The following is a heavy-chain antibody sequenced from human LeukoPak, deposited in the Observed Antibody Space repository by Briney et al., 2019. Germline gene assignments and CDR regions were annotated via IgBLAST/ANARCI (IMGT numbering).Heavy chain of an antibody. CDR3: ARDRGDDTVSYFDY. Sequence: ASVTVSCKASGYTFTVNHIHWVRPAPGQGLGWMGVINPSGDSTTYAQNFQGRVTMTRDTSTSTVYMELRGLRSDDTAVYYCARDRGDDTVSYFDYWGQGTLVTVSS. V-gene: IGHV1-46*01. J-gene: IGHJ4*02. D-gene: IGHD3-22*01. CDR2: INPSGDST. CDR1: GYTFTVNH.